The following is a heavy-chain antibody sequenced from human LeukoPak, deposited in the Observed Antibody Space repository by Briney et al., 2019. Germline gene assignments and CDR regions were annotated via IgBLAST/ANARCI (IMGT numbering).Heavy chain of an antibody. CDR3: ARDYSGYEGVPDY. CDR2: IYHSGST. V-gene: IGHV4-38-2*02. CDR1: GYSISSSYY. D-gene: IGHD5-12*01. J-gene: IGHJ4*02. Sequence: SETLSVTCAVSGYSISSSYYWGWIRQPPGKGLEWIRSIYHSGSTYYNPSLKSRVTISGDTSKNQFSLKLSSVTAADTAVYYCARDYSGYEGVPDYWGQGTLVTVPS.